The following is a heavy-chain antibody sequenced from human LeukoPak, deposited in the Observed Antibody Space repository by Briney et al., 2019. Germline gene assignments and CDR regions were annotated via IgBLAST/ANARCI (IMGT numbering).Heavy chain of an antibody. J-gene: IGHJ5*02. CDR2: INPNNGDT. V-gene: IGHV1-2*02. Sequence: GASVKVSCKASGYIFNGFYMHWVRQAPGQGPEWMGWINPNNGDTKYAQKFHVRVTMTRDTSLTTAYMELTRLTSDDTAFYYCARNGQLLSGGNWFDPWGQGALVTVSS. D-gene: IGHD2-2*01. CDR1: GYIFNGFY. CDR3: ARNGQLLSGGNWFDP.